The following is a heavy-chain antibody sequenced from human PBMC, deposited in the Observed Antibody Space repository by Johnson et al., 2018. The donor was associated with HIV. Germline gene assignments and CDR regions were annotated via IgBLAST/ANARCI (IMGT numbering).Heavy chain of an antibody. Sequence: VQLVESGGGVVQPGGSLRLSCAASGFTFSSYGMHWIRQTPGKGLEWVSYISSGGNTIYYADSVKGRFTISRDNAKNSLYLKMNSLRAEDTAVYYCARDRGRGGYSYGRGDAFDIWGQGTMVTVSS. V-gene: IGHV3-48*04. J-gene: IGHJ3*02. CDR1: GFTFSSYG. CDR2: ISSGGNTI. D-gene: IGHD5-18*01. CDR3: ARDRGRGGYSYGRGDAFDI.